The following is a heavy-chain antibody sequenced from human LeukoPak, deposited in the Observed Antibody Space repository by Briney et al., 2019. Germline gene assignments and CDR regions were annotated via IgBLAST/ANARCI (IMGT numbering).Heavy chain of an antibody. J-gene: IGHJ4*02. D-gene: IGHD6-13*01. CDR1: GYTFSSYW. V-gene: IGHV3-7*01. Sequence: GASVKVSCKASGYTFSSYWMSWVRQAPGKGLEWVANIKQDGSEKYYVDSVKGRFTISRDNAKNSLYLQMNSLRAEDTAVYYCARAGAGIAAAYFDYWGQGTLVTVSS. CDR2: IKQDGSEK. CDR3: ARAGAGIAAAYFDY.